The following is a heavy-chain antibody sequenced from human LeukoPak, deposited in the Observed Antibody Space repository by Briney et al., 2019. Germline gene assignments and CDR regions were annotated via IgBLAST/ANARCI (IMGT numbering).Heavy chain of an antibody. CDR2: ITNGGSTI. CDR3: ATSHDSAGND. Sequence: TGGSLRLSCAASGFTFSDYNMNWVRQAPGKGLEWVSYITNGGSTIHHADSVKGRFTISRDNAKKTLYLQMNSLRVEDTAVYYCATSHDSAGNDWGQGTLVTVSS. V-gene: IGHV3-11*04. J-gene: IGHJ4*02. D-gene: IGHD2-15*01. CDR1: GFTFSDYN.